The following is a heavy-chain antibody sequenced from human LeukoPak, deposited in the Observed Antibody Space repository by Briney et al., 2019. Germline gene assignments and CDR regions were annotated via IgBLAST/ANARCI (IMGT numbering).Heavy chain of an antibody. J-gene: IGHJ1*01. D-gene: IGHD6-19*01. CDR3: AAAVTGTRYFQH. Sequence: PGGSLRLSCAASGFTFSSYAMSWVRQAPGKGLEWVSAISGSGGSTYYADSVKGRFTISRDNSKNTLYLQMNSLRAEDTAVYYCAAAVTGTRYFQHWGQGTLVTVSS. CDR2: ISGSGGST. V-gene: IGHV3-23*01. CDR1: GFTFSSYA.